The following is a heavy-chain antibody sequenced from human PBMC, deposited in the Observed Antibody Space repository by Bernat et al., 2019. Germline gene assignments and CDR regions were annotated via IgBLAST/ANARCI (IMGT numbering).Heavy chain of an antibody. CDR1: GFTFSSYG. CDR3: AKDTGYCSSTSCYVNAFDI. Sequence: QVQLVESGGGVVQPGRSLRLSCAASGFTFSSYGMHWVRQAPGKGLEWVAVISYDGSNKYYADSVKGRFTISRDNSKNTLYLQMNSLRAEDTAVYYCAKDTGYCSSTSCYVNAFDIWGQGTMVTVSS. CDR2: ISYDGSNK. V-gene: IGHV3-30*18. J-gene: IGHJ3*02. D-gene: IGHD2-2*01.